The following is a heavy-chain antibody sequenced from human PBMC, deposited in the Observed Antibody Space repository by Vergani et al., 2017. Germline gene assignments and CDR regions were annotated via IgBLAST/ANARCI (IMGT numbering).Heavy chain of an antibody. CDR1: GGPISSHY. J-gene: IGHJ6*02. D-gene: IGHD5-18*01. V-gene: IGHV4-59*11. Sequence: QVQLQESGPGLVKPSETLSLTRTVSGGPISSHYWSWIRQPPGKGLEWIGYIHYSGSTNYNPSLKSRVTISVDTSKNQYSLKLSSVTAADTAVYYCAGDLGGPTAMVPYYYYGMDVWGQGTTVTVSS. CDR2: IHYSGST. CDR3: AGDLGGPTAMVPYYYYGMDV.